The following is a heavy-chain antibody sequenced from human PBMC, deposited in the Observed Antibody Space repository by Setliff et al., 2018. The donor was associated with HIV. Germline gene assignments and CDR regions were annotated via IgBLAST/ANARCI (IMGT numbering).Heavy chain of an antibody. J-gene: IGHJ4*02. CDR3: AKDSEFFPVPDRSGYMDY. V-gene: IGHV3-30*02. D-gene: IGHD5-12*01. CDR2: IWYDERHK. CDR1: GFSFNSYG. Sequence: PGGSLRLFCTFYGFSFNSYGMNGVRQAPGTGLEWVASIWYDERHKYYANSVKGRFTISRDNPKRTLYLQIDSLRAEDTAVYYCAKDSEFFPVPDRSGYMDYWGQGTPVTVSS.